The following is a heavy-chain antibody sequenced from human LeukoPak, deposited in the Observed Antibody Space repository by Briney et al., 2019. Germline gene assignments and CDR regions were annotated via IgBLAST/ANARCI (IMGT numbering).Heavy chain of an antibody. Sequence: GASVEVSCKASGYTFTSYAMHWVRQAPGQRLEWMGWINAGNGNTKYSQKFQGRVTITRDTSASTAYMELSSLRSEDTAVYYCARGPMVRGVKAPPPYFDYRGQGTLVTVSS. D-gene: IGHD3-10*01. CDR3: ARGPMVRGVKAPPPYFDY. V-gene: IGHV1-3*01. CDR1: GYTFTSYA. CDR2: INAGNGNT. J-gene: IGHJ4*02.